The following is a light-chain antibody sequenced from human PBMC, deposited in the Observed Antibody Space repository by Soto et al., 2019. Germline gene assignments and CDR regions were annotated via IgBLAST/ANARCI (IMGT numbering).Light chain of an antibody. CDR3: QQRYNGLT. V-gene: IGKV1-5*01. CDR2: DAS. CDR1: ESIRTW. J-gene: IGKJ4*01. Sequence: DIQMTQSPTTLSASIGDRVTITCRASESIRTWLAWYQHKPGKAPKFLIYDASTLESGVPSRFSGSGSGTDFTLTISSLEPEDFAVYYCQQRYNGLTFGGGTKVDIK.